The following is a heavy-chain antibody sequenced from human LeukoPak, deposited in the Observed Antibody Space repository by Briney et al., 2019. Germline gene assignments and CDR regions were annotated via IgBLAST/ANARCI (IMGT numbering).Heavy chain of an antibody. Sequence: GGSLRLSCAASGFIFRSYWMHWVRQAPGKGLVWVSRINSDGSTTSYADSVKGRVTTSRDNAKNTLHLQMNSLRAEDTAVYYCARDVAENYYDSSGYYDYWGQGTLVTVSS. CDR2: INSDGSTT. V-gene: IGHV3-74*01. D-gene: IGHD3-22*01. J-gene: IGHJ4*02. CDR1: GFIFRSYW. CDR3: ARDVAENYYDSSGYYDY.